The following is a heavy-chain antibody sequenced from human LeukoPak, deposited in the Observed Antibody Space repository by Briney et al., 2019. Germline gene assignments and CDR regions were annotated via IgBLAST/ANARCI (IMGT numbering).Heavy chain of an antibody. D-gene: IGHD2-2*01. J-gene: IGHJ6*02. V-gene: IGHV3-30*03. CDR3: ARDPTSWDYYYGMDV. CDR2: ISYDGSNK. Sequence: GGSLRLSCAASGFTFSSYGMHWVRQAPGKGLEWVAVISYDGSNKYYADSVKGRFTISRDNSKNTLYLQMNSLRAEDTAVYYCARDPTSWDYYYGMDVWGQGTTVTVSS. CDR1: GFTFSSYG.